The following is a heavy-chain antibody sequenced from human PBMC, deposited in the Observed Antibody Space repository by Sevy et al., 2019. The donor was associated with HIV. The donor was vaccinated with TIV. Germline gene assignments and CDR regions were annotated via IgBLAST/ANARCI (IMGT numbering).Heavy chain of an antibody. V-gene: IGHV4-39*01. D-gene: IGHD3-22*01. J-gene: IGHJ4*02. CDR2: IYYSGST. Sequence: SETLSLTCTVSGGSISSSSYYWGWIRQPPGKGLEWIGSIYYSGSTYYNPSLKSRVTISVDTSKNQFSLKLSSVTAADTAVYYCATYGAVYYYDSSGYYDYWGQGTLVTVSS. CDR3: ATYGAVYYYDSSGYYDY. CDR1: GGSISSSSYY.